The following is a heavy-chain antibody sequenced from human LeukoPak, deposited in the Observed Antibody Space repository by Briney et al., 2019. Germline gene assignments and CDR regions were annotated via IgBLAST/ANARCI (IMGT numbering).Heavy chain of an antibody. CDR2: IYYSGST. CDR1: GFTFDDYG. D-gene: IGHD5-12*01. CDR3: ARILVADAFDI. V-gene: IGHV4-59*01. J-gene: IGHJ3*02. Sequence: GSLRLSCAASGFTFDDYGMSWIRQPPGKGLEWIGYIYYSGSTNYNPSLKSRVTISVDTSKNQFSLKLSSVTAADTAVYYCARILVADAFDIWGQGTMVTVSS.